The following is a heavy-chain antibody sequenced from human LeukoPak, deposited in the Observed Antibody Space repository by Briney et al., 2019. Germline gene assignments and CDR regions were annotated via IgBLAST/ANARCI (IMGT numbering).Heavy chain of an antibody. CDR3: ARDPDYGDYVARTVGWFDP. J-gene: IGHJ5*02. D-gene: IGHD4-17*01. CDR2: INPNSGGT. CDR1: GYTLTELS. V-gene: IGHV1-2*02. Sequence: ASVKVSCKVSGYTLTELSMHWVRQAPGQGLEWMGWINPNSGGTNYAQKFQGRVTMTRDTSISTAYMELSRLRSDGTAVYYCARDPDYGDYVARTVGWFDPWGQGTLVTVSS.